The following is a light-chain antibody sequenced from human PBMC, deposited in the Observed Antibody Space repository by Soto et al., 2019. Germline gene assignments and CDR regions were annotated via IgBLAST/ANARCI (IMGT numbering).Light chain of an antibody. CDR1: SSDVGGYIY. CDR3: SSYTTSSTLYV. V-gene: IGLV2-14*01. Sequence: QSALTRPASVSGSPGQSITISCTGTSSDVGGYIYVSWYQQHPGRAPKLIIYGVTNRPSGISTRFSGSKSGNTASLTISGLQAEDEADYYCSSYTTSSTLYVFGTGTKVTVL. CDR2: GVT. J-gene: IGLJ1*01.